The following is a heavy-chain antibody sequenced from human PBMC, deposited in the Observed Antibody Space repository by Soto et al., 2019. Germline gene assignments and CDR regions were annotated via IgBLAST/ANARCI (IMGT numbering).Heavy chain of an antibody. V-gene: IGHV1-69*01. CDR3: ARCVVVVPAAIPNWFDP. Sequence: QVQLVQSGAEVKKPGSSVKVSCKASGGTFSSYAISWVRQAPGQGLEWMGGIIPIFGTANYAQKFQGRVTITADEYTSTAYMEMNSIRSEETAVYYCARCVVVVPAAIPNWFDPLGQGTLVTVSS. J-gene: IGHJ5*02. D-gene: IGHD2-2*02. CDR2: IIPIFGTA. CDR1: GGTFSSYA.